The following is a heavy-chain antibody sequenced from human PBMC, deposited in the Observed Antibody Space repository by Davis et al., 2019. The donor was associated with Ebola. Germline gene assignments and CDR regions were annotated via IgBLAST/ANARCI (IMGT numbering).Heavy chain of an antibody. CDR1: GGTFSSYA. CDR2: IIPIFGTA. V-gene: IGHV1-69*13. D-gene: IGHD2-2*01. CDR3: ARERRTRYCSSTSCYDYYYGMDV. Sequence: SVKVSCKASGGTFSSYAISWVRQAPGQGLEWMGGIIPIFGTANYAQKFQGRVTITADESTSTAYMELSSLRSEDTAVYYCARERRTRYCSSTSCYDYYYGMDVWGQGTTVTVSS. J-gene: IGHJ6*02.